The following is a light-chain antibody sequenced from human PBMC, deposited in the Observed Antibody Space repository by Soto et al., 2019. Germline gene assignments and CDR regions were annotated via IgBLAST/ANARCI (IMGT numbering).Light chain of an antibody. J-gene: IGKJ1*01. Sequence: EIVMTQSPATLSVSPGERATLSCRASQSVSNNLAWYQQKPGQAPRLLIYGASTRATGIPDRISGSRSGTEFTLTISSLQSEDFGVYYCQQFEDWPTFGQGTKVDIK. CDR3: QQFEDWPT. V-gene: IGKV3-15*01. CDR2: GAS. CDR1: QSVSNN.